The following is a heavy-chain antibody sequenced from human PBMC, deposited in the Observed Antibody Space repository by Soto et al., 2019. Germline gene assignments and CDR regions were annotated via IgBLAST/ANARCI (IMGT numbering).Heavy chain of an antibody. D-gene: IGHD2-2*01. V-gene: IGHV4-34*01. J-gene: IGHJ6*02. CDR1: GGSFSGDY. CDR2: INHSGST. Sequence: SETLSLTCAVYGGSFSGDYWSWIRQPPGKGLEWIGEINHSGSTNYNPSLKSRVTISVDTSKNQLSLKLSSVTAADTAVYYCARGGDVVVPYGMDIWGQGTTVTVSS. CDR3: ARGGDVVVPYGMDI.